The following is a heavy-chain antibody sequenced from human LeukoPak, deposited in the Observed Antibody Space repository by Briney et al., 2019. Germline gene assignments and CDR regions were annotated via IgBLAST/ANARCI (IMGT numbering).Heavy chain of an antibody. CDR3: ARRQFSGWDDY. Sequence: PSETLSLTCTVTGGSISSSSYYWGWIRQPPGKGLEWIGRIYYSGSTYYNPSLKSRVTISVDTSKNQFSLKLSSVTAADTAVYYCARRQFSGWDDYWGQGTLVTVSS. CDR2: IYYSGST. D-gene: IGHD6-19*01. J-gene: IGHJ4*02. CDR1: GGSISSSSYY. V-gene: IGHV4-39*01.